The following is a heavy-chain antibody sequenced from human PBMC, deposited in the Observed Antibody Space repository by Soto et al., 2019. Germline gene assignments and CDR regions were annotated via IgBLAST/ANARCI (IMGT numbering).Heavy chain of an antibody. J-gene: IGHJ6*02. CDR3: ARDWGITFGGVIVSFHLYYYGMDV. CDR2: INPSGGST. D-gene: IGHD3-16*02. Sequence: ASVKVSCKASGYTFTSYYMHWVRQAPGQGLEWMGIINPSGGSTSYAQKFQDRVTMTRDTSTSTVYMELSSLRSEDTAVYYCARDWGITFGGVIVSFHLYYYGMDVWGQGTTVTVSS. V-gene: IGHV1-46*01. CDR1: GYTFTSYY.